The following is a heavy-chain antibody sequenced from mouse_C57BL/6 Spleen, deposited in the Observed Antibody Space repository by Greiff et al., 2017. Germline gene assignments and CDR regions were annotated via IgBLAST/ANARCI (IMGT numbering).Heavy chain of an antibody. V-gene: IGHV1-85*01. D-gene: IGHD2-3*01. CDR3: ARSVDGYYNIDWYFDV. CDR1: GYTFTSYD. Sequence: VQLQQSGPELVKPGASVKLSCKASGYTFTSYDINWVKQRPGQGLEWIGWIYPRDGSTKYNEKFKGKATLSVDTSSSTAYMELHSLTSEDSAVYFCARSVDGYYNIDWYFDVWGTGTTVTVSS. CDR2: IYPRDGST. J-gene: IGHJ1*03.